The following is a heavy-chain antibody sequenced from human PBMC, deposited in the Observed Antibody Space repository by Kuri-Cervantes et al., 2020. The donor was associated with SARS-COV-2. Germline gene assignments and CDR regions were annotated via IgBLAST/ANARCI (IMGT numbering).Heavy chain of an antibody. CDR3: ASAKRGLRSHYFYGMDV. D-gene: IGHD3-10*01. V-gene: IGHV4-34*01. CDR2: INHRGST. J-gene: IGHJ6*02. Sequence: SETLSLTCHVYGGSLSDYYWIWIRQPPGKGLEWFGEINHRGSTNYNPTLKRRVTISVDTSKNQFSRKLRTVTAALTAEYSCASAKRGLRSHYFYGMDVWGQGTTVTVSS. CDR1: GGSLSDYY.